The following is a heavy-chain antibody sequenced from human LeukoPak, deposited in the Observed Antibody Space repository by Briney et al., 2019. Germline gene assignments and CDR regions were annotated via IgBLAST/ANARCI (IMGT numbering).Heavy chain of an antibody. CDR3: ARSPGGVNNWFDP. Sequence: GGSLRLSCAASGFTFSSYNMNWVRQAPGKGLEWVSSISSSSGYIYYADSVMGRFTISRDNAKNSLYLQMNSLRAEDTAVYYCARSPGGVNNWFDPWGQGTLVTVSS. J-gene: IGHJ5*02. D-gene: IGHD2-8*01. V-gene: IGHV3-21*04. CDR1: GFTFSSYN. CDR2: ISSSSGYI.